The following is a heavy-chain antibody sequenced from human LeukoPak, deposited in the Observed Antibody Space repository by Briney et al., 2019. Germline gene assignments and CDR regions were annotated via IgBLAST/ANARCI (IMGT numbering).Heavy chain of an antibody. CDR2: INWNGGST. V-gene: IGHV3-20*04. CDR1: GFRFEDYG. Sequence: GGSLRLSCAASGFRFEDYGMSWVRQGPGKGLEWVCDINWNGGSTGYADSVKGRFTISRDNSKNTLYLQMGSLRAEDMAVYYCARGMAVVVPGYMDVWGKGTTVTVSS. J-gene: IGHJ6*03. CDR3: ARGMAVVVPGYMDV. D-gene: IGHD2-2*01.